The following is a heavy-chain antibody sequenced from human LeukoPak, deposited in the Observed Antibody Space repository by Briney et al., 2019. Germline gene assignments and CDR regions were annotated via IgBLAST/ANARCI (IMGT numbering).Heavy chain of an antibody. CDR3: AKEGGYYPSRTVY. J-gene: IGHJ4*02. CDR1: RFTFSNYT. Sequence: GGSLRLSCAASRFTFSNYTMSWVRQAPGKGLEWVSAISGSGGSTYYADSVKGRFTISRDNSKNTLYLQMNSLRAEDTAVYYCAKEGGYYPSRTVYWGQGTLVTVSS. D-gene: IGHD3-10*01. CDR2: ISGSGGST. V-gene: IGHV3-23*01.